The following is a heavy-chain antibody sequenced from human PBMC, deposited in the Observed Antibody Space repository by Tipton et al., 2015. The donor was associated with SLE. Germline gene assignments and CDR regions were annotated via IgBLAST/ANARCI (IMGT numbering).Heavy chain of an antibody. Sequence: QLVQSGGGLVQPGGSLRLSCAVSGFTFSSYWMSWVRQAPGKGLEWVANIKQDGSEKYYVDSVKGRFTISRDNAKNSLYLQMNSLRAEDTAVYYCARDHYYDSSGYYSDYWGQGTLVTVSS. CDR2: IKQDGSEK. CDR3: ARDHYYDSSGYYSDY. V-gene: IGHV3-7*01. CDR1: GFTFSSYW. D-gene: IGHD3-22*01. J-gene: IGHJ4*02.